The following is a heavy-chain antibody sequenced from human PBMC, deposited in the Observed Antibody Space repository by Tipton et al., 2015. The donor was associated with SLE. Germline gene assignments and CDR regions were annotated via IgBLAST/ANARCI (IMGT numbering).Heavy chain of an antibody. Sequence: TLSLTCTVSDGSISTYYWSWIRQPPGKGLEYIGYVHYSGNTNYNPSLRSRVTILADTSRNQLSLRLTSVTAADTAVYYCARETLHTTFALRCSGGRCSNWYLDLWGRGTLVAVSS. CDR3: ARETLHTTFALRCSGGRCSNWYLDL. CDR2: VHYSGNT. CDR1: DGSISTYY. D-gene: IGHD2-15*01. V-gene: IGHV4-59*01. J-gene: IGHJ2*01.